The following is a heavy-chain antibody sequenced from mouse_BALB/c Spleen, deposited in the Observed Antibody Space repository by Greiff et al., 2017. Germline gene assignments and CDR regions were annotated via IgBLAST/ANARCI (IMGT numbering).Heavy chain of an antibody. CDR2: ISSGSSTI. Sequence: EVMLVESGGGLVQPGGSRKLSCAASGFTFSSFGMHWVRQAPEKGLEWVAYISSGSSTIYYADTVKGRFTISRDNPKNTLFLQMTSLRSEDTAMYYCARGSYDGPFYAMDYWGQGTSVTVSS. V-gene: IGHV5-17*02. CDR1: GFTFSSFG. D-gene: IGHD2-3*01. J-gene: IGHJ4*01. CDR3: ARGSYDGPFYAMDY.